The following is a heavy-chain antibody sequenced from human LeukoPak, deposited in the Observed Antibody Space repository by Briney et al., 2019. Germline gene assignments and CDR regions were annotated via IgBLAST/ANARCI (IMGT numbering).Heavy chain of an antibody. J-gene: IGHJ4*02. V-gene: IGHV1-3*03. CDR2: INAGNGNT. CDR1: GYTFTGYY. CDR3: ARDRGSYSDY. Sequence: ASVKVSCKASGYTFTGYYMHWVRQAPGQGLEWMGWINAGNGNTKYSQEFQGRVTITRDTSASTAYMELSSLRSEDMAVYYCARDRGSYSDYWGQGTLVTVSS. D-gene: IGHD1-26*01.